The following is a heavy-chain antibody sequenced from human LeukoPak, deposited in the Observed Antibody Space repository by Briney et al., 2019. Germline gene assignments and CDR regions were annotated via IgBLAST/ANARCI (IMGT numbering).Heavy chain of an antibody. V-gene: IGHV3-72*01. CDR3: ARVSGFGYFFDY. J-gene: IGHJ4*02. D-gene: IGHD3-10*01. CDR1: GFTSSDHY. CDR2: SRNKANSYTT. Sequence: QPGGSLKLSCAASGFTSSDHYMHGVRKDPGKGLHFLPRSRNKANSYTTEYAASVKCRFTISRDDSKNSLYLQMNSLKSEDTAVYYCARVSGFGYFFDYWGQGTLVTVSS.